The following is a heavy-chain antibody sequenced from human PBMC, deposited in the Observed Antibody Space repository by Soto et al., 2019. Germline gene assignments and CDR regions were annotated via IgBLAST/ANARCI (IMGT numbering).Heavy chain of an antibody. Sequence: QVQLVQSGAEVKKPGSSVKVSCKASGGTFSSYAISWVRQTPGQGLEWMGGIIPIFGTANYAQKFQGRVTITADESTSTAYMELSSLRSEDTAVYYCARASTVNYGDYFWDYFDYWCQGTLVTVSS. CDR1: GGTFSSYA. V-gene: IGHV1-69*01. D-gene: IGHD4-17*01. J-gene: IGHJ4*02. CDR2: IIPIFGTA. CDR3: ARASTVNYGDYFWDYFDY.